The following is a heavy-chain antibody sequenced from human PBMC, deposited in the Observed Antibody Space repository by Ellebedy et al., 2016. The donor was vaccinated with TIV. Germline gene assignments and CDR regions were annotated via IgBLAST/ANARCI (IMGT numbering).Heavy chain of an antibody. J-gene: IGHJ6*02. CDR2: VSHWGGP. CDR1: GVSVSNELYP. Sequence: SETLSLXXAVSGVSVSNELYPLTWIRPPPGKDLELIGYVSHWGGPDFNTSLKSRVTISQDTSKNQVSLRLSSVTAADTAVYYCAREYSLMVAVIEGGHKYHHYGMDVWGRGTTVSVSS. D-gene: IGHD2/OR15-2a*01. CDR3: AREYSLMVAVIEGGHKYHHYGMDV. V-gene: IGHV4-61*01.